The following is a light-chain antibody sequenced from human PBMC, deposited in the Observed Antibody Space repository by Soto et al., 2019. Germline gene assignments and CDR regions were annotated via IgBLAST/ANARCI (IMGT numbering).Light chain of an antibody. J-gene: IGKJ1*01. CDR2: DAS. CDR3: QQIKDWPGT. Sequence: EILMTQSPATLSVSPGVRVTFSCRASQSVRYSLAWYQQKPGQAPRLLNYDASTRATGIPVRFSGSGSGTEFTLTISILQSEAFGVYYCQQIKDWPGTFGQGTKVESK. CDR1: QSVRYS. V-gene: IGKV3-15*01.